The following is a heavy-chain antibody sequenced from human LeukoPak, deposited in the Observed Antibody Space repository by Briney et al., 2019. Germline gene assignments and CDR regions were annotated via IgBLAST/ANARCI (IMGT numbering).Heavy chain of an antibody. CDR2: ISGSGGST. CDR3: AKATVDIVVVPAAIRGDDYYYMDV. J-gene: IGHJ6*03. D-gene: IGHD2-2*02. V-gene: IGHV3-23*01. Sequence: GGSLRLSCAASGFTFSSYATSWVRQAPGKGLEWVSAISGSGGSTYYADSVKGRFTISRDNSKNTLYLQMNSLRAEDTAVYYCAKATVDIVVVPAAIRGDDYYYMDVWGKGTTVTVSS. CDR1: GFTFSSYA.